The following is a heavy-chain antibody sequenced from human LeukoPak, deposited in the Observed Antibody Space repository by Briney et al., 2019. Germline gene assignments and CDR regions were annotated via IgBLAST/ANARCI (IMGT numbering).Heavy chain of an antibody. CDR3: AKCSGASCYHSDDY. D-gene: IGHD2-15*01. Sequence: GGSLRLSCAASGFTFSSYAMHWVRQAPGKGLEWVAVISYDGSNKYYADSVRGRFTISRDNAKNSLYLQMNSLRAEDTAVYYCAKCSGASCYHSDDYWGQGTLVTVSS. J-gene: IGHJ4*02. V-gene: IGHV3-30-3*01. CDR2: ISYDGSNK. CDR1: GFTFSSYA.